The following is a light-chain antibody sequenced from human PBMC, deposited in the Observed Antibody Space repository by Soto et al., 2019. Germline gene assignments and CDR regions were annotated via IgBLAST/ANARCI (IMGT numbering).Light chain of an antibody. J-gene: IGLJ2*01. CDR3: SAWDDSLNALV. CDR1: RSNIGSNG. V-gene: IGLV1-44*01. CDR2: NND. Sequence: QSVLTQPSSVSGTPGQRVTMSCSGTRSNIGSNGVNWYQQVPGTAPKLLIYNNDQWPSGVPDRFSGSKSGTSASLAISGLQSEDEADYYCSAWDDSLNALVFGGGTKLTVL.